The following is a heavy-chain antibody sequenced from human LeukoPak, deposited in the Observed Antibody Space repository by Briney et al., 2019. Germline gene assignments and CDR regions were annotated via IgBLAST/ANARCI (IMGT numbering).Heavy chain of an antibody. Sequence: PPGGSLRLSCAASGFTFSSYWMSWVRQAPGEGPEWVANIKQDGSEKYYVDSVKGRFTISRDNAKNSLYLQMNSLRAEDTAVYYCARGVSRGYYDSSGYWNYWGQGTLVTVSS. J-gene: IGHJ4*02. D-gene: IGHD3-22*01. CDR3: ARGVSRGYYDSSGYWNY. CDR1: GFTFSSYW. V-gene: IGHV3-7*01. CDR2: IKQDGSEK.